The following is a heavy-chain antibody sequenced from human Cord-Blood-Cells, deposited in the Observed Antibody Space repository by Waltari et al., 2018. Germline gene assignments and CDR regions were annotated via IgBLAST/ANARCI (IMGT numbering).Heavy chain of an antibody. CDR2: INHSGST. D-gene: IGHD6-6*01. CDR3: ARPQGYSSSFDI. Sequence: QVQLQQWGAGLLKPSETLSLTCAVYGGSFSGYYLSWIRQPPGKGLEWIGEINHSGSTNYNPALRSRGTISVDTSKNQFSRKLSSVTAADTAVYYCARPQGYSSSFDIWGQGTMVTVSS. CDR1: GGSFSGYY. J-gene: IGHJ3*02. V-gene: IGHV4-34*01.